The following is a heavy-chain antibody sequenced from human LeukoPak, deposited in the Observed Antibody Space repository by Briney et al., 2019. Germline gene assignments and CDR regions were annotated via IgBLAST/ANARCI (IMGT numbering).Heavy chain of an antibody. D-gene: IGHD3-22*01. V-gene: IGHV4-31*11. J-gene: IGHJ4*02. CDR3: ARGRPTGYYDSSGYYYARPPKVFDY. CDR1: GGSFSGYY. CDR2: IYYSGST. Sequence: SATLSLTCAVYGGSFSGYYWSWIRQHPGKGLEWIGYIYYSGSTYYNPSLKSRVTISVDTSKNQFSLKLSSVTAADTAVYYCARGRPTGYYDSSGYYYARPPKVFDYWGQGTLVTVSS.